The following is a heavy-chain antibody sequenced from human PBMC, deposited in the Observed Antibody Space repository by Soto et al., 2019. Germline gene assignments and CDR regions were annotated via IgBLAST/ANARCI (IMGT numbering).Heavy chain of an antibody. CDR1: GFTFSSYG. CDR2: ISYDGSNK. CDR3: ATQFSIVVVVAANPRAFDI. D-gene: IGHD2-15*01. Sequence: GGSLRLSCAASGFTFSSYGMHWVRQAPGNGLEWVAVISYDGSNKYYADSVKGRFTISRDNSKNTLYLQMNSLRAEDTAVYYCATQFSIVVVVAANPRAFDIWGQGTMVTVSS. V-gene: IGHV3-30*03. J-gene: IGHJ3*02.